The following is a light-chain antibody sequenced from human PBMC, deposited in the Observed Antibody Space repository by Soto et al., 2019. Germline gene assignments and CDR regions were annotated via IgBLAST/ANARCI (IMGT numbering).Light chain of an antibody. V-gene: IGLV2-14*01. Sequence: QSALTQPASGSGSPGQSSTISCTGTSSDVGGYNYVSWYQQHPGKAPKLMIYDVSNRPSGVSNRFSGSKSGNTASLTISGLQAEDEADYYCSSYTSSSTLVFGTGTKVTVL. J-gene: IGLJ1*01. CDR1: SSDVGGYNY. CDR2: DVS. CDR3: SSYTSSSTLV.